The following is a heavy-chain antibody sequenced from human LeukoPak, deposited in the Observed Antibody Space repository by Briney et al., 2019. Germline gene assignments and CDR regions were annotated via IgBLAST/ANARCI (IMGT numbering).Heavy chain of an antibody. Sequence: GRSLRLSCAASGFAFGRYTMHWVRQAPGKGLEWVAVTSCDGRNRYYADSVKGRFTISRDNSNNTLYLQMNSLRTEDTAMYYCARSNGYFDYWGQGTLVTVSS. CDR1: GFAFGRYT. CDR3: ARSNGYFDY. D-gene: IGHD2-8*01. CDR2: TSCDGRNR. J-gene: IGHJ4*02. V-gene: IGHV3-30*04.